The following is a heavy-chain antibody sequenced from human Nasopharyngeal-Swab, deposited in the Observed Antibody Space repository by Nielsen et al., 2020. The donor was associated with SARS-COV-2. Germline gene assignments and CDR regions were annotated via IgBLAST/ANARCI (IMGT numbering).Heavy chain of an antibody. J-gene: IGHJ4*02. CDR2: INHSGST. CDR1: GGSFSGYY. Sequence: SETLSLTCAVYGGSFSGYYWSWIRQPPGKGLEWIGEINHSGSTNYNPSLKSRVTISVDTSKNQFSLKLSSVTAADTAVYYCARQLTSITIFGVVTRAFDYWGQGTLVTVSS. CDR3: ARQLTSITIFGVVTRAFDY. D-gene: IGHD3-3*01. V-gene: IGHV4-34*01.